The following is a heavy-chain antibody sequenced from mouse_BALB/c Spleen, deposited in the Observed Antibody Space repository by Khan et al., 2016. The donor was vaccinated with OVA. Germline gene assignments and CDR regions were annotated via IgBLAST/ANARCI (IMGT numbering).Heavy chain of an antibody. Sequence: QIQLVQSGPELKKPGETVKISCKASGYTFTNYRMNWMKQAPGKGLKWMGWINTYTGEPTYADDFKGRFAFSLETSASTAYLQLNSLTNEDMATYCCARETSYWYFDVWGAGTTVTVSS. J-gene: IGHJ1*01. CDR2: INTYTGEP. CDR1: GYTFTNYR. V-gene: IGHV9-1*02. CDR3: ARETSYWYFDV. D-gene: IGHD1-3*01.